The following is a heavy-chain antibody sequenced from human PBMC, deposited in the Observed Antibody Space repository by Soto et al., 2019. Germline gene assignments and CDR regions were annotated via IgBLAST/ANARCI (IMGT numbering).Heavy chain of an antibody. CDR3: ARDGIVGATTDISSFDY. J-gene: IGHJ4*02. Sequence: SVKVSCKSSGGTFSSCSISWVRQAPGQGLEWMGGIIPIFGTANYAQKFQGRVTITADKSTSTAYMELSSLRSEDTAVYYCARDGIVGATTDISSFDYWGQGTLVTVSS. V-gene: IGHV1-69*06. D-gene: IGHD1-26*01. CDR2: IIPIFGTA. CDR1: GGTFSSCS.